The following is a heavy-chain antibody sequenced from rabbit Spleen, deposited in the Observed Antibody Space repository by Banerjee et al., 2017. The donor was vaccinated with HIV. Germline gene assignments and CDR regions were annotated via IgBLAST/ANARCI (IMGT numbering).Heavy chain of an antibody. D-gene: IGHD7-1*01. CDR3: ARDPRGGTDASTYYFDL. J-gene: IGHJ4*01. CDR2: IKTSSGST. CDR1: GFDFSGSYY. Sequence: QEQLVESGGGLVQPEGSLTLTCKASGFDFSGSYYMCWVRQAPGKGLEWIGCIKTSSGSTYYASWVNGRFTISKTSTTVDLKMTSLTAADTATYFCARDPRGGTDASTYYFDLWGPGTLVTVS. V-gene: IGHV1S45*01.